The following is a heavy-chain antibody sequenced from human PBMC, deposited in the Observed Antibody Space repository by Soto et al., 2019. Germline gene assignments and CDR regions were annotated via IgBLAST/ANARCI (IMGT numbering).Heavy chain of an antibody. CDR2: IYYSGST. J-gene: IGHJ5*02. D-gene: IGHD2-21*01. CDR3: ARRFAVMATHWFDP. Sequence: SETLSLTGTVSGGSISSSSYYWGWIRQPPGKGLEWIGSIYYSGSTYYNPSLKSRVTISVDTSKNQFSLKLSSVTAADTAVYYCARRFAVMATHWFDPWGQGTLVTVSS. CDR1: GGSISSSSYY. V-gene: IGHV4-39*01.